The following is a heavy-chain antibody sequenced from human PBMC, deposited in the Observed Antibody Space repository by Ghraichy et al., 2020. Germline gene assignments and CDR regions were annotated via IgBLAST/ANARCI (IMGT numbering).Heavy chain of an antibody. CDR2: INHSGST. J-gene: IGHJ4*02. Sequence: SETLSLTCAVYGGSFSGYYWSWIRQPPGKGLEWIGEINHSGSTNYNPSLKSRVTISVDTSKNQFSLKLSSVTAADTAVYYCARAGLGSGSYYDYWGQGTLVTVSS. D-gene: IGHD1-26*01. CDR3: ARAGLGSGSYYDY. CDR1: GGSFSGYY. V-gene: IGHV4-34*01.